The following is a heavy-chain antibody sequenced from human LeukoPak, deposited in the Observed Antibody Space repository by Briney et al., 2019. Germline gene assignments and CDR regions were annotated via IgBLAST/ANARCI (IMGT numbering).Heavy chain of an antibody. CDR2: ISLGGGTT. CDR1: GFTFSSHA. D-gene: IGHD5-24*01. V-gene: IGHV3-23*01. CDR3: AKDISGWLQSINYFDC. J-gene: IGHJ4*02. Sequence: GGSLRLSCAASGFTFSSHAKNWVRQAPGKGPEWVSGISLGGGTTYYADSVKGRFTISRDNSKNTLFLQMDSLRAEDTAIYYCAKDISGWLQSINYFDCWGQGTLVTVSS.